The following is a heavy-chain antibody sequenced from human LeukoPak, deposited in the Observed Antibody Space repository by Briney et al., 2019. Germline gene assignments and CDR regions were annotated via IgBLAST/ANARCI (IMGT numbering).Heavy chain of an antibody. CDR3: ARCESDYYGSGSYYNCLDY. D-gene: IGHD3-10*01. CDR2: IYYSGST. J-gene: IGHJ4*02. Sequence: SETLSLTCTVSGGSISSGGYYWSWIRQHPGKGLEWIGYIYYSGSTYYNPSLKSRVTISVDTSKNQFSLKLSSVTAADTAVYYCARCESDYYGSGSYYNCLDYWGQGTLVTVSS. V-gene: IGHV4-31*03. CDR1: GGSISSGGYY.